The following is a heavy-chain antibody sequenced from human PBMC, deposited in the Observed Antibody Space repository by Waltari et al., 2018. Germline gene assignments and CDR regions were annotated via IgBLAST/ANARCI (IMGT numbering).Heavy chain of an antibody. V-gene: IGHV3-7*03. CDR1: W. CDR3: ARVVFDPTTGDH. D-gene: IGHD2-2*01. J-gene: IGHJ4*02. CDR2: IRSDGSER. Sequence: WITWVRQARAKRLGGGAYIRSDGSERHYAECWWGRFTIYRDNDKTTLSLQMDTLRAEDTALYYCARVVFDPTTGDHWGQGTLVTLYS.